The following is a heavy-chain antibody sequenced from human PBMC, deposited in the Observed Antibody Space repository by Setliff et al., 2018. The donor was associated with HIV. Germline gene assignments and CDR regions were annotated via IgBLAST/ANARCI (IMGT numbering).Heavy chain of an antibody. D-gene: IGHD3-9*01. CDR3: AKGYFDWLRAGTFDY. CDR2: ISGSGGST. CDR1: GFRFRGRA. Sequence: GGSLRLSCVASGFRFRGRAMNWVRQAPGKGLEWVSVISGSGGSTFYADSVKGRFTISRDNSKNTVYLQMNSLRAEDTAVYYCAKGYFDWLRAGTFDYWGQGSLVTVSS. J-gene: IGHJ4*02. V-gene: IGHV3-23*01.